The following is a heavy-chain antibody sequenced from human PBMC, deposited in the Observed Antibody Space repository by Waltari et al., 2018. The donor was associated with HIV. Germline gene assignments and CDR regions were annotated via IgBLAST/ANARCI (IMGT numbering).Heavy chain of an antibody. J-gene: IGHJ4*02. V-gene: IGHV3-23*01. CDR2: ISGSGGST. D-gene: IGHD3-3*01. CDR3: AKDSYYDFWSGYYVLCYFDY. Sequence: EVQLLESGGGLVQPGGSLRLSCAASGFTFSSYAMSWVRQAPGKGLEWVSAISGSGGSTYYADSVKGRFTISRDNSKNTLYLQMNSLRAEDTAVYYCAKDSYYDFWSGYYVLCYFDYWGQGTLVTVSS. CDR1: GFTFSSYA.